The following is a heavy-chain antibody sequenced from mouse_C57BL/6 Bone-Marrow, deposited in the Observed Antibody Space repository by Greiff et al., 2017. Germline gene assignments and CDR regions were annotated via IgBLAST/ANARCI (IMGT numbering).Heavy chain of an antibody. CDR3: ARCEVITTVVCYYYYVDY. J-gene: IGHJ4*01. D-gene: IGHD1-1*01. CDR2: IYPGDGDT. CDR1: GYAFSSSW. Sequence: VQLQQSGPELVKPGASVKISCKASGYAFSSSWMNWVKQRPGKGLEWIGRIYPGDGDTNYNGKFKGKATLTADKSSSTAYMQLSSLTSEDSAVYFGARCEVITTVVCYYYYVDYWGKGTTVNVSS. V-gene: IGHV1-82*01.